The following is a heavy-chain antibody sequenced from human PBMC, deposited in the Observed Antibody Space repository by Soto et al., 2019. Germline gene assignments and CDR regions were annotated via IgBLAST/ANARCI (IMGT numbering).Heavy chain of an antibody. CDR1: GGSISSSSYY. Sequence: SETLSLTCTVSGGSISSSSYYWGWIRQPPGKGLEWIGSIYYSGSTYYNPSLKSRVTISVDTSKNQFSLKLSSVTAADTAVYYCAREYDFWSGYYTGSAAYAVYYFDYWGQGTLVTVSS. V-gene: IGHV4-39*07. J-gene: IGHJ4*02. CDR3: AREYDFWSGYYTGSAAYAVYYFDY. CDR2: IYYSGST. D-gene: IGHD3-3*01.